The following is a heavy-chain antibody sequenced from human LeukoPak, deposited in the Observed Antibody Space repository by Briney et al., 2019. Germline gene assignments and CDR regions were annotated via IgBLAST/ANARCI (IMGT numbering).Heavy chain of an antibody. CDR1: GGSISSSGYY. V-gene: IGHV4-39*01. D-gene: IGHD6-19*01. CDR2: IYYSGST. Sequence: SETLSLTCTVSGGSISSSGYYWGWIRQPPGKGLEWIASIYYSGSTYYNPSLKSRATISVDTSKNQFSLKLSSVTAADTAVYYCARYRSGWLAYWGQGTLVTVSS. J-gene: IGHJ4*02. CDR3: ARYRSGWLAY.